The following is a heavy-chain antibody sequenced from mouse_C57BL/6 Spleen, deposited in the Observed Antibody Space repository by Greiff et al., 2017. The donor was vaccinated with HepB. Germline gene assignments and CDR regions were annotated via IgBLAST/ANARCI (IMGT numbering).Heavy chain of an antibody. CDR1: GFSLTSYG. CDR3: ARHHYYGSSWWYFDV. CDR2: IWSDGST. J-gene: IGHJ1*03. V-gene: IGHV2-6-1*01. Sequence: VQLQQSGPGLVAPSQSLSITCTVSGFSLTSYGVHWVRQPPGKGLEWLVVIWSDGSTTYNSALKSRLSISKDNSKSQVFLKMNSLQTDDTAMYYCARHHYYGSSWWYFDVWGTGTTVTVSS. D-gene: IGHD1-1*01.